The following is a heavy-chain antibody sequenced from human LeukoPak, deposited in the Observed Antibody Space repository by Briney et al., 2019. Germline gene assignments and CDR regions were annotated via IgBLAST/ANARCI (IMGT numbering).Heavy chain of an antibody. CDR1: GYTFTSYY. CDR2: INPSGGST. D-gene: IGHD3-10*01. V-gene: IGHV1-46*01. CDR3: ARDQELLWYGELLSDNWFDP. Sequence: ASVKVSCKASGYTFTSYYMHWVRQAPGQGLEWMGIINPSGGSTSYAQKFQGRVTMTRDTSTSTVYMELSSLRSEDTAVYYCARDQELLWYGELLSDNWFDPWGQGTLVTVSS. J-gene: IGHJ5*02.